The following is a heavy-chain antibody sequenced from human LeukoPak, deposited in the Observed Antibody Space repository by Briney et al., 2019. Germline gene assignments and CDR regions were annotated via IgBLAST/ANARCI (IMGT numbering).Heavy chain of an antibody. CDR3: ARHANAYSSSWFDY. CDR1: GDSISSSY. CDR2: FYYSGST. J-gene: IGHJ4*02. V-gene: IGHV4-59*08. Sequence: PSKTLSLTCTVSGDSISSSYWSWIRQPPGKGLEWIAYFYYSGSTNYNPSLKSRVTISVDTSRNQFSLKLSSVTAADTALYYCARHANAYSSSWFDYWGQGTLVTVSS. D-gene: IGHD6-13*01.